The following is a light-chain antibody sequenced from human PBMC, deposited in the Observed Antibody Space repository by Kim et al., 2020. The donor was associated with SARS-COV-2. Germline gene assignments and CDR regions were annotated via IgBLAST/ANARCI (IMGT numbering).Light chain of an antibody. CDR3: NSRVSSG. CDR1: SLRNYY. V-gene: IGLV3-19*01. CDR2: GKK. J-gene: IGLJ3*02. Sequence: SSELTQDPAVSVALGQTVRITCQGDSLRNYYASWYQQKPGQAPALVFYGKKNRSLGIPDRFPGSSSGNTASLTITGAQAEDEAAYYCNSRVSSGFGGGTK.